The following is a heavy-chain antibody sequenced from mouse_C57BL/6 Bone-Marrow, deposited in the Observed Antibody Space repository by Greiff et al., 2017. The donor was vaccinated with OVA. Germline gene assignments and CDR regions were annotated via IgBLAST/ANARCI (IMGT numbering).Heavy chain of an antibody. Sequence: VKLMESGPGLVQPSQSLSITCTVSGFSLTSYGVHWVRQSPGKGLEWLGVIWSGGSTDYNAAFISRLSISKDNSKSQVFFKMNSLQADDTAIYYCARENYYGSSYSKDYAMDYWGQGTSVTVSS. CDR1: GFSLTSYG. J-gene: IGHJ4*01. CDR3: ARENYYGSSYSKDYAMDY. D-gene: IGHD1-1*01. V-gene: IGHV2-2*01. CDR2: IWSGGST.